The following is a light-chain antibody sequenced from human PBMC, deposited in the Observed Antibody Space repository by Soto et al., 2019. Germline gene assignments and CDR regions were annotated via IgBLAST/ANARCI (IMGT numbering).Light chain of an antibody. CDR1: QSVSSNY. Sequence: EIVLTQSPGTLSLSPGERATLSCRASQSVSSNYLAWYQQKPGQAPRLLIYGASSRATGIPDRFIGSGSGTDFTLTISRLEPEDFAVYYCQQYGGSPRVTFGGGTKAEIK. CDR3: QQYGGSPRVT. CDR2: GAS. J-gene: IGKJ4*01. V-gene: IGKV3-20*01.